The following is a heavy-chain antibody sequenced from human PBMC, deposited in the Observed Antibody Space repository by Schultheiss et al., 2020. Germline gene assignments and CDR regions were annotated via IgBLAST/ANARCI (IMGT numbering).Heavy chain of an antibody. Sequence: GSLRLSCTVSGGSISSSSYYWGWIRQPPGKGLEWIGSIYYSGSTYYNPSLKSRVTISVDTSKNQFSLKLSSVTAADTAVFYCARHTDSSGYYYFDYWGQGTLVTVSS. CDR1: GGSISSSSYY. V-gene: IGHV4-39*01. D-gene: IGHD3-22*01. J-gene: IGHJ4*02. CDR3: ARHTDSSGYYYFDY. CDR2: IYYSGST.